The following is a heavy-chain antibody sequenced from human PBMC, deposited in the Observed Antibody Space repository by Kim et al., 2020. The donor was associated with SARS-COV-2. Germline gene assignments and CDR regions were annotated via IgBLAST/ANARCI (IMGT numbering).Heavy chain of an antibody. CDR2: INPNSGGT. D-gene: IGHD6-19*01. V-gene: IGHV1-2*06. Sequence: ASVKVSCKASGYTFTGSYMHWVRQAPGQGLEWMGRINPNSGGTNYAQKFQGRVTMTRDTSISTAYMELSRLRSDDTAVYYCASGSGWYRGAFDIWGQGKMVTVSS. CDR1: GYTFTGSY. J-gene: IGHJ3*02. CDR3: ASGSGWYRGAFDI.